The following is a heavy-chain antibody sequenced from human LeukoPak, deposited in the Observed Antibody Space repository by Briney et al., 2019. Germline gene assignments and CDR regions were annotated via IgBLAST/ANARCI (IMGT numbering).Heavy chain of an antibody. Sequence: GGSLRLSCAASGFTFSRFGMHWVRQAPGKGLEGVAVISYDGSNKHYADSVKRRFTISRDNSKNTLYLQMNSLRAEDTAVYYCAKDHGSGSYYNPNWFDLWGQGTLVTVSS. CDR2: ISYDGSNK. CDR1: GFTFSRFG. J-gene: IGHJ5*02. V-gene: IGHV3-30*18. CDR3: AKDHGSGSYYNPNWFDL. D-gene: IGHD3-10*01.